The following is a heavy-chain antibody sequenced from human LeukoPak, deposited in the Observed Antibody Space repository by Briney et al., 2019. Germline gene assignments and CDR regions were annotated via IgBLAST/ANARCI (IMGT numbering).Heavy chain of an antibody. D-gene: IGHD2-21*01. J-gene: IGHJ5*02. Sequence: GGSLRLSCAASGFTFSTYEMNWVRQAPGKGLEWVSFISHSGETIYYADSVKGRFTISRDNAKNSLYLQMNSLRVEDTAVYYCARDRIRHTDSTWFDPWGQETLVSVSS. V-gene: IGHV3-48*03. CDR3: ARDRIRHTDSTWFDP. CDR2: ISHSGETI. CDR1: GFTFSTYE.